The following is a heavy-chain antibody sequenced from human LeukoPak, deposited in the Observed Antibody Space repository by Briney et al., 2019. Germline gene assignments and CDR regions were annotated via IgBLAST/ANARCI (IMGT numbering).Heavy chain of an antibody. CDR3: ARAPKFRLVGVPKGPFNP. CDR2: ISNSGSTI. CDR1: GFTFSDYY. Sequence: GGSLRLSCAASGFTFSDYYMSWIRQAPGKGLEWVSYISNSGSTIYYADSVKGRFFISRDNAKNSLYLQMNSLRAEDTAVYYCARAPKFRLVGVPKGPFNPWGQGTLVTVSS. D-gene: IGHD1-26*01. J-gene: IGHJ5*02. V-gene: IGHV3-11*01.